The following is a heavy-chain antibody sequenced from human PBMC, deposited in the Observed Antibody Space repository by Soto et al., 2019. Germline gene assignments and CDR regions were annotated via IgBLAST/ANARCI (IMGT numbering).Heavy chain of an antibody. CDR1: GGSISSGGYS. Sequence: SETLSLTCAVSGGSISSGGYSWSWIRQPPGKGLEWIGYIYHRGNTDYNPSLESRVTMSIDKSKNQFSLRLYSVTAADTAVYYCARTFYYDSRGSYPYFDWWGQGTLVTVSS. CDR3: ARTFYYDSRGSYPYFDW. CDR2: IYHRGNT. V-gene: IGHV4-30-2*01. J-gene: IGHJ4*02. D-gene: IGHD3-22*01.